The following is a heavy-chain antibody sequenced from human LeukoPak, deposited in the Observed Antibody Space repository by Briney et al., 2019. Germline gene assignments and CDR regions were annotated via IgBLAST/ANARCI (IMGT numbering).Heavy chain of an antibody. CDR3: AKDPSWGVVAATYFDY. CDR2: ISWNSGSI. V-gene: IGHV3-9*01. CDR1: GFTFDDYA. J-gene: IGHJ4*02. Sequence: GGSLRLSCAASGFTFDDYAMHWVRQAPGKGLEWVSGISWNSGSIGYADSVKGRFTISRDNAKNSLYLQMNSLRAEDTALYYCAKDPSWGVVAATYFDYWGQGTLVTVSS. D-gene: IGHD2-15*01.